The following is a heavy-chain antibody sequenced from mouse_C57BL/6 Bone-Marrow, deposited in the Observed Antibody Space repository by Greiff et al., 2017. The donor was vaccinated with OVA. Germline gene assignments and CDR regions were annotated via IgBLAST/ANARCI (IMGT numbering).Heavy chain of an antibody. Sequence: QVQLKQSGAELVRPGTSVKLSCKASGYTFTSYWMHWVKQRPGQGLEWIGVIDPSDSYTNYNQKFKGKATLTVDTSSSTAYMQLSSLTSEDSAVYYCASGNFYAMDYWGQGTSVTVSS. V-gene: IGHV1-59*01. CDR2: IDPSDSYT. CDR3: ASGNFYAMDY. D-gene: IGHD2-1*01. CDR1: GYTFTSYW. J-gene: IGHJ4*01.